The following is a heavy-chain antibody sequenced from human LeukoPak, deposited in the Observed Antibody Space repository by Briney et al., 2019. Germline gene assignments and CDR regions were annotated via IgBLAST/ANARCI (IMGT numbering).Heavy chain of an antibody. D-gene: IGHD2-2*01. J-gene: IGHJ4*02. V-gene: IGHV1-3*01. CDR1: GYTFTNYA. Sequence: ASVKVSCKASGYTFTNYAMHWVRQAPGQGLEWMGWINAGNGNTEYSQKFQGRVTISRDTSASTAYMELSSLRSEDTAVYYCARVYCSSTSCQYYFDYWGQGTLVTVSS. CDR2: INAGNGNT. CDR3: ARVYCSSTSCQYYFDY.